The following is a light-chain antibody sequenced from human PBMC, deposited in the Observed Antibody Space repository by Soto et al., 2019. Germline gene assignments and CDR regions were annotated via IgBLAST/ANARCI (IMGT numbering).Light chain of an antibody. V-gene: IGKV1-16*02. CDR1: PDIRNY. J-gene: IGKJ4*01. Sequence: DIQMTQSPSSLSASVGDRVTLTCRAGPDIRNYFAWFRQNRGTAPDSLLYDVSTLHSGVQSKFSGAGSGTEFTLTITSLQPEDFATYYCQQYYTYPTFGGGTRVDI. CDR3: QQYYTYPT. CDR2: DVS.